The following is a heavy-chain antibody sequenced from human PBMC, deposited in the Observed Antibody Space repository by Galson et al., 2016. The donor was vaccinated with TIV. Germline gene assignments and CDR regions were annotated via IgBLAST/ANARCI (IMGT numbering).Heavy chain of an antibody. CDR3: ARDRGDYYYFES. J-gene: IGHJ4*02. D-gene: IGHD2-21*01. CDR2: IRKDGGKT. Sequence: SLRLSCAASGFAFSGYGMHWVRQVPGKGLEWVAYIRKDGGKTYFGDSVRGRLTISRDSSTNTLHLQLNSLRVEDTAIYYCARDRGDYYYFESWGRGTLVTVSS. CDR1: GFAFSGYG. V-gene: IGHV3-30*02.